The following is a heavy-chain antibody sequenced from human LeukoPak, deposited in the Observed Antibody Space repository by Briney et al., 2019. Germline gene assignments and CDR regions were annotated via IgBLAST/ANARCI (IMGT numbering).Heavy chain of an antibody. CDR1: GFAFSNYA. CDR3: AKCGPYSGSYLAYY. Sequence: GGSLRLSCAASGFAFSNYAMNWVRQAPGKGLEWVSAISSSGGDTYYADSVKGRFTISRDNSKNTLYLQMNSLRAEDTAVYYCAKCGPYSGSYLAYYWGQGTLVTVSS. V-gene: IGHV3-23*01. CDR2: ISSSGGDT. D-gene: IGHD1-26*01. J-gene: IGHJ4*02.